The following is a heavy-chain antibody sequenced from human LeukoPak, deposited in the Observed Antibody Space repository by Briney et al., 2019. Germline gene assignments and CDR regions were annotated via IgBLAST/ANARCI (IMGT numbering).Heavy chain of an antibody. CDR1: GGTFSIYA. CDR3: ARIPLNEYSSSERDET. V-gene: IGHV1-69*05. D-gene: IGHD6-6*01. CDR2: IIPIFGTA. J-gene: IGHJ5*02. Sequence: SVKVSCTASGGTFSIYAISWVRQAPGQGLEWMGGIIPIFGTANYAQKFQGRVTITTDESTSTAYMELSSLRSEDTAVYYCARIPLNEYSSSERDETWGQGTLVTVSS.